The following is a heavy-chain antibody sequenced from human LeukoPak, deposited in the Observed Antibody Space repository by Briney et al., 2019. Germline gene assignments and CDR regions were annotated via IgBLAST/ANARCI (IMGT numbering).Heavy chain of an antibody. CDR3: ARAKTMVRGALGY. Sequence: GGSLRLSCAASGFTFSSYSMNWVPQAPGKGLEWVSYISSSSSTIYYADSVKGRFTISRDNAKNSLYLQMNSLRAEDTAVYYCARAKTMVRGALGYWGQGTLVTVSS. D-gene: IGHD3-10*01. V-gene: IGHV3-48*04. CDR1: GFTFSSYS. J-gene: IGHJ4*02. CDR2: ISSSSSTI.